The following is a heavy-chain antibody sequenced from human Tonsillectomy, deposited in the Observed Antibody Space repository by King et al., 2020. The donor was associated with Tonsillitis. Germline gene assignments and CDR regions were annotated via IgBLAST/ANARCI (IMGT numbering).Heavy chain of an antibody. Sequence: LQLQESGPGLVKPSETLSLTCTVSGGSISSSSYYWGWIRQPPGKGLEWIGSIYYSGSTYYNPSLKSRVTISVDTSKNQFSLKLSSVTAADTAVYYCARHVEDRTYDSSGYYYYWFDPWGQGTLVTVSS. CDR2: IYYSGST. D-gene: IGHD3-22*01. CDR3: ARHVEDRTYDSSGYYYYWFDP. J-gene: IGHJ5*02. CDR1: GGSISSSSYY. V-gene: IGHV4-39*01.